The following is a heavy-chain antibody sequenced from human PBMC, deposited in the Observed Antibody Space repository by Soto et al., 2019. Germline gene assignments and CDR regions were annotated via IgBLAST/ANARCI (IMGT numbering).Heavy chain of an antibody. V-gene: IGHV2-5*08. CDR1: GGSISGYYWS. Sequence: TLSLTCTVSGGSISGYYWSWIRQPPGKVLEWLALIYWDDDKRYSPALRSRLTITKDTSKNQVVLRMTNMDPVDTATYFCAKSRDAYIQFDYWGQGMLVTVSS. D-gene: IGHD2-2*01. J-gene: IGHJ4*02. CDR3: AKSRDAYIQFDY. CDR2: IYWDDDK.